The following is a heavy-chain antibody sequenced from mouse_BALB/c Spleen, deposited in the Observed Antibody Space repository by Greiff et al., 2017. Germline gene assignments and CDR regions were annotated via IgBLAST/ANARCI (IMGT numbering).Heavy chain of an antibody. J-gene: IGHJ3*01. CDR3: AREDGTGAY. Sequence: ESGPGLVKPSQSLSLTCSVTGYSITSGYYWNWIRQFPGNKLEWMGYISYDGSNNYNPSLKNRISITRDTSKNQFFLKLNSVTTEDTATYYCAREDGTGAYWGQGTLVTVSA. D-gene: IGHD4-1*01. CDR1: GYSITSGYY. CDR2: ISYDGSN. V-gene: IGHV3-6*02.